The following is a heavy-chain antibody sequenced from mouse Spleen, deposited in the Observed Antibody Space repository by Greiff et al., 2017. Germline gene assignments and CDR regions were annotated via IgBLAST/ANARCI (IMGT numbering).Heavy chain of an antibody. V-gene: IGHV3-1*02. CDR2: IHYSGRT. CDR3: ARGGDGYYTHPMDY. CDR1: GYSITSGYS. J-gene: IGHJ4*01. D-gene: IGHD2-3*01. Sequence: EVKLMESGPDLVKPSQSLSLTCTVTGYSITSGYSWHWIRQFPGNKLEWMGYIHYSGRTNYNPSLKSRIPITRDTSKNQFFLQLNSVTTEDTATYYCARGGDGYYTHPMDYWGQGTSVTVSS.